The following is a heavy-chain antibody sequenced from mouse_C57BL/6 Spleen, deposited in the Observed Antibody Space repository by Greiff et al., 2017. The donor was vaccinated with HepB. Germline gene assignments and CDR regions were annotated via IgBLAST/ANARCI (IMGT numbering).Heavy chain of an antibody. CDR1: GFTFSSYG. D-gene: IGHD1-1*01. CDR3: ARHGSYYGSDPYYYAMDY. CDR2: ISSGGSYT. V-gene: IGHV5-6*01. Sequence: EVKLVESGGDLVKPGGSLKLSCAASGFTFSSYGLSWVRQTPDKRLEWVATISSGGSYTYYPDSVKGQFTISRDNAKNTLYLQMSSLKSEDTAMYYCARHGSYYGSDPYYYAMDYWGQGTSVTVSS. J-gene: IGHJ4*01.